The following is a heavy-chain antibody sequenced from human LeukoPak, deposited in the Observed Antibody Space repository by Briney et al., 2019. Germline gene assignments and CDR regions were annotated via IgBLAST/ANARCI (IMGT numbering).Heavy chain of an antibody. CDR1: GLPFPAHE. CDR3: ARGPSKTTVTTSSSYYWYFDL. Sequence: CGLPFPAHESRRIRQPPGNGREGIGEINHSGSTNYNPSLKSRVTISVDTSKNQFSLKLSSVTAADTAVYYCARGPSKTTVTTSSSYYWYFDLWGRGTLVTVSS. V-gene: IGHV4-34*01. CDR2: INHSGST. D-gene: IGHD4-17*01. J-gene: IGHJ2*01.